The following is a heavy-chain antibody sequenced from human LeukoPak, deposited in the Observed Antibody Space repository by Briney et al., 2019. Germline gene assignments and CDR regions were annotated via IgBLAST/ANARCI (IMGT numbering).Heavy chain of an antibody. CDR2: INPDGSET. CDR3: AKGHYYGSGSLDY. J-gene: IGHJ4*02. Sequence: GGSLRLSCTASGFTFSSYWMIWVRQAPGKGLEWVANINPDGSETYSVDSVRGRFIISRDNVKNSLYLQMNTLRAEDTAVYYCAKGHYYGSGSLDYWGQGTLVTVSS. D-gene: IGHD3-10*01. V-gene: IGHV3-7*03. CDR1: GFTFSSYW.